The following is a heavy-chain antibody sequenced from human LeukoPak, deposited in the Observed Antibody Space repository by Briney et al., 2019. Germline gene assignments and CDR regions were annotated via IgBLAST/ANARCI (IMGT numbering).Heavy chain of an antibody. Sequence: SETLSLTCTVSGGSISSYYWSWIRQPAGKGLEWIGRVYTSGSTNYDPSLKSRVTMSADTSKNQFSLKLISVTAADTAVYYCAREGRLLKISYCSDSSATFDFWGQGTMVAVSS. CDR3: AREGRLLKISYCSDSSATFDF. CDR2: VYTSGST. J-gene: IGHJ3*01. D-gene: IGHD3-22*01. V-gene: IGHV4-4*07. CDR1: GGSISSYY.